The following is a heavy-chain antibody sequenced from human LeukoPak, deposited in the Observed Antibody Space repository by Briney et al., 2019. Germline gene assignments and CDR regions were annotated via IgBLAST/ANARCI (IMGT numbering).Heavy chain of an antibody. J-gene: IGHJ4*02. V-gene: IGHV3-74*01. CDR3: AKDRLVGAILLPDY. CDR1: GFTFSRYW. D-gene: IGHD1-26*01. Sequence: GGSLRLSCAASGFTFSRYWMHWVRQAPGKGLVWVSRINSDGYSTTYADFVKGRFTISRDNSKNTLYLQMNSLRAEDTAVYYCAKDRLVGAILLPDYWGQGTLVTVSS. CDR2: INSDGYST.